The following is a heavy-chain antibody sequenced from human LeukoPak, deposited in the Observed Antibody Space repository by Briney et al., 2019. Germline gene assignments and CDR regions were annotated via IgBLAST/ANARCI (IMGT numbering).Heavy chain of an antibody. D-gene: IGHD5-18*01. V-gene: IGHV1-2*02. J-gene: IGHJ4*02. CDR3: ARLPGSGYSYGSH. Sequence: WASVTVSCKASGFTFAGYYMHWVRQAPGQGLEWMGWINPNSGGTNYAQKFQGRVTMTRDTSISTAYMELSRLRSDDTAVYYCARLPGSGYSYGSHWGQGTLVTVSS. CDR1: GFTFAGYY. CDR2: INPNSGGT.